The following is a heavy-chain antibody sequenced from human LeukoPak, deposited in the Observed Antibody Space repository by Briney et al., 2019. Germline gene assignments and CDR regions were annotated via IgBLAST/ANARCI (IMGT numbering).Heavy chain of an antibody. CDR1: GGSISSSSYS. Sequence: SETLSLTCTVSGGSISSSSYSWGWIRQPPGRGLEWIASIYYTGSTYYNPSLKSRVSISVDTSKNQFSLKLSPVTAADTAVYYCARHYDTSGYPLDYWGQGTLVTVSS. CDR2: IYYTGST. CDR3: ARHYDTSGYPLDY. V-gene: IGHV4-39*01. D-gene: IGHD3-22*01. J-gene: IGHJ4*02.